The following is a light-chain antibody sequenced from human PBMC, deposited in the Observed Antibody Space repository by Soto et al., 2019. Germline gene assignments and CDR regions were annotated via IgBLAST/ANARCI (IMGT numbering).Light chain of an antibody. CDR1: QGISSY. V-gene: IGKV1-8*01. J-gene: IGKJ3*01. Sequence: AIRMTQSPSSLSASTGDRVTITCRASQGISSYLAWYQQKPVKAPKLLIYAASTVQSGVLSRFSGSGSGTDLTLTISCLHSEDFATYYCHQYDSYPFTFGPGTKVDIK. CDR2: AAS. CDR3: HQYDSYPFT.